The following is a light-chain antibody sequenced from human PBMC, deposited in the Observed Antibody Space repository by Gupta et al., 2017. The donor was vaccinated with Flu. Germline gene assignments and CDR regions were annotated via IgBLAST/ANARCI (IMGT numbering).Light chain of an antibody. Sequence: QSLMTQPPSASGTPGQRVTISCSGCSSNIGSNTVYWYQQLPGTAPKPLISHNTQRPSGVPDRFPVSKSGTSAPRAISGLQSEDEADYYCAACDDSLKGWVFGGGTKLTVL. CDR2: HNT. CDR1: SSNIGSNT. V-gene: IGLV1-44*01. CDR3: AACDDSLKGWV. J-gene: IGLJ3*02.